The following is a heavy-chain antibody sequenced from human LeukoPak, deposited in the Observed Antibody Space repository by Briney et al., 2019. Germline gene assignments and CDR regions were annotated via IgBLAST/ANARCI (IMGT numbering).Heavy chain of an antibody. CDR3: ARRLSSWYAFDY. CDR1: GGSITYYH. CDR2: IHYSGST. D-gene: IGHD6-13*01. J-gene: IGHJ4*02. Sequence: SETLSLTCTVSGGSITYYHWSWIRQPPGKGLEWIGYIHYSGSTNYNPSLKSRVTISVDTPKNQFSLKLSSVTAADTAVYYCARRLSSWYAFDYWGRGTLVTVSS. V-gene: IGHV4-59*08.